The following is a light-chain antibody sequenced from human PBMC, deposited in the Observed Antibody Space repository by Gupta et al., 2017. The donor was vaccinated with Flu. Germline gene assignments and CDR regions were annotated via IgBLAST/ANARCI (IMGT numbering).Light chain of an antibody. CDR2: KDS. Sequence: SYALIQPPSVSVSPGQTARITCSGDALPKQYAYWYQQKPGQAPVLGIYKDSERPSGIPERFSGSSSGTTVTLTISGVQAEDEADYYCQSADSSGTYRVFGTGTKVTVL. V-gene: IGLV3-25*01. CDR1: ALPKQY. CDR3: QSADSSGTYRV. J-gene: IGLJ1*01.